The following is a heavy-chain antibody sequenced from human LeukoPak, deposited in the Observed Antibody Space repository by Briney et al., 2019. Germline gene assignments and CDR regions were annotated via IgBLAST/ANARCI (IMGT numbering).Heavy chain of an antibody. D-gene: IGHD1-26*01. V-gene: IGHV3-21*01. J-gene: IGHJ4*02. Sequence: GGSLRLSCAASGFTFSSYSMNWVRQAPGKGLEWVSSISSSSYIYYADSVKGRFTISRDNAKNSLYLQMNSLRAEDTAVYYCARDSIVGASDYWGQGTLVTVSS. CDR1: GFTFSSYS. CDR3: ARDSIVGASDY. CDR2: ISSSSYI.